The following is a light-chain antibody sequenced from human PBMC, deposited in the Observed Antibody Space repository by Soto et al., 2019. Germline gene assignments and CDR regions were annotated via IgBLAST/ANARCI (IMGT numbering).Light chain of an antibody. Sequence: EIVLTQSPGTLSLSPGERATLSCRASQSVNSNYLAWHQQKPGQAPRLLIYDASNRATGIPARFSGSGSGTDFTLTISSLEPEDFTVYYCQQRSNWPPLISFGQGTRLEIK. CDR2: DAS. CDR3: QQRSNWPPLIS. CDR1: QSVNSNY. J-gene: IGKJ5*01. V-gene: IGKV3-11*01.